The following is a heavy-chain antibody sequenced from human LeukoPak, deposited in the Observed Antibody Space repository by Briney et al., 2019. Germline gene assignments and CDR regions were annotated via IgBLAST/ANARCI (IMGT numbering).Heavy chain of an antibody. D-gene: IGHD3-22*01. CDR3: ARDSRYYDSSGYYLNQYYYYYYMDV. Sequence: VASVKVSCKASGYTFTSYGISWVRQAPGQGLEWMGWINPNSGGTNYAQKFQGRVTMTRDTSISTAYMELSRLRSDDTAVYYCARDSRYYDSSGYYLNQYYYYYYMDVWGKGTTVTVSS. J-gene: IGHJ6*03. CDR1: GYTFTSYG. CDR2: INPNSGGT. V-gene: IGHV1-2*02.